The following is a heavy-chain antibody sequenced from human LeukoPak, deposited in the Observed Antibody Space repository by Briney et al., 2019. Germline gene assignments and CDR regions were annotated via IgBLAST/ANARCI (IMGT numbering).Heavy chain of an antibody. CDR3: ARDVKYYDILTGYYTEYHFDY. CDR2: IYTSGST. V-gene: IGHV4-61*02. D-gene: IGHD3-9*01. Sequence: SETLSLTCTVSGGSISSGSYYWSWIRQPAGKGLEWIGRIYTSGSTNYNPSLKSRVTISVDTSKNQFSLKLSSVTAADTAVYYCARDVKYYDILTGYYTEYHFDYWGQGTLVTVSS. J-gene: IGHJ4*02. CDR1: GGSISSGSYY.